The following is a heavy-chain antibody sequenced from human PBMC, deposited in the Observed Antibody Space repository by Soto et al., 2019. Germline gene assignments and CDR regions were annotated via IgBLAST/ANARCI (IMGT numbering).Heavy chain of an antibody. CDR1: GYTFTVYY. CDR2: INPKSGGT. CDR3: ARDLAKGGGSAGFDY. J-gene: IGHJ4*02. V-gene: IGHV1-2*02. Sequence: ASVKVSCKASGYTFTVYYMHWVRQAPGQGLEWMGWINPKSGGTMYPQKFQGRVTMTWDTSISTAYMALTRLRSDDTAAYYCARDLAKGGGSAGFDYWGQGTLVTVSS. D-gene: IGHD1-26*01.